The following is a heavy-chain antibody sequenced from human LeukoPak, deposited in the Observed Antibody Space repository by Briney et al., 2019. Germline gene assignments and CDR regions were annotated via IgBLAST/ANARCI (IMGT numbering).Heavy chain of an antibody. D-gene: IGHD3-10*01. CDR2: INWNGGST. V-gene: IGHV3-20*04. CDR1: GFTFDDYG. CDR3: ARVTPEGVTMVRGVIITFDYYYYMDV. J-gene: IGHJ6*03. Sequence: GGSLRLSCAASGFTFDDYGMSWVRQAPGKGLEWVSGINWNGGSTGYADSVKGRFTISRDNAKNSLYLQMNSLRAEDTAVYYCARVTPEGVTMVRGVIITFDYYYYMDVWGKGTTVTVSS.